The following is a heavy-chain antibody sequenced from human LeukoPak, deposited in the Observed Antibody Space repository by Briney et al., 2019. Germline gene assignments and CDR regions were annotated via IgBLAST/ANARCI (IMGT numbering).Heavy chain of an antibody. V-gene: IGHV3-7*01. CDR3: ARTVPGYPDDYFDY. CDR2: MNQDGSAI. D-gene: IGHD6-19*01. Sequence: GGSLRLSCAASGFTFSSYGMHWVRQAPGKGLERVAHMNQDGSAIYYVDSVKGRFTISRDNAKNSLYLQMNGLTVADTAVYYCARTVPGYPDDYFDYWGQGTLVTVSS. CDR1: GFTFSSYG. J-gene: IGHJ4*02.